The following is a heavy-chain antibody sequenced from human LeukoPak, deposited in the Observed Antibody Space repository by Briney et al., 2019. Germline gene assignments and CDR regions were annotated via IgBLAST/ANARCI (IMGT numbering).Heavy chain of an antibody. CDR3: ARGDWNDSCFDY. V-gene: IGHV4-31*03. D-gene: IGHD1-1*01. CDR2: IYYSGNT. J-gene: IGHJ4*02. Sequence: SQTLSLTCTVSGGSISSGGYYWSWSRQHPGKGLEWIGYIYYSGNTYYNPSLKSRVSISVDTSKNQFSLRLSSVTAADTAVYYCARGDWNDSCFDYWGQGTLVTVSS. CDR1: GGSISSGGYY.